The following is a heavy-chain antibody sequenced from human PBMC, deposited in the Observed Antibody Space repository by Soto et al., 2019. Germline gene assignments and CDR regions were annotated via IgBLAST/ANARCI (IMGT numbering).Heavy chain of an antibody. CDR1: GFTFGAYA. CDR3: TRGMYTAYETAPLFFDY. J-gene: IGHJ4*02. V-gene: IGHV3-49*03. Sequence: CMRLACTTSGFTFGAYAFSWFSQAPGKGLEWVGFSRSKAYGGTTEFAASVRGRFTISRDDSNSIAYLQMNSLKTEDTAVYYCTRGMYTAYETAPLFFDYWGQGTLVTVSS. CDR2: SRSKAYGGTT. D-gene: IGHD5-12*01.